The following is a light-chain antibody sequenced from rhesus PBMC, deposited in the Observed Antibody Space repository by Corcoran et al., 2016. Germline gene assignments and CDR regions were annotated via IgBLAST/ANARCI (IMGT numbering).Light chain of an antibody. J-gene: IGKJ2*01. V-gene: IGKV1-19*01. CDR1: QGISRW. CDR2: YAS. Sequence: DIQMTQSPSSLSASVGDKVTITCHASQGISRWLAWYQQKPRKAPKPLIYYASLFQQGVPSRFSGSGSGTDYTLTLSSLQPEDFATYYCQQYDDLPYSFGQGTKVEIK. CDR3: QQYDDLPYS.